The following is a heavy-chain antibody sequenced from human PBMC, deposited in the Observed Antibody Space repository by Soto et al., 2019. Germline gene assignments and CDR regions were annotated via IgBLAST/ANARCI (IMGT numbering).Heavy chain of an antibody. Sequence: QITLKESGPPLVKPTQTLTLTCTFSGFSLSTSGVGVGWIRQPPGKALEWLALIYWDDDKRYSPSLKSRLTITKDTSKNQVVLTMTNMDPVDTATYYCAHIKLAAQAFDYWGQGTLVTVSS. J-gene: IGHJ4*02. D-gene: IGHD2-15*01. CDR1: GFSLSTSGVG. V-gene: IGHV2-5*02. CDR3: AHIKLAAQAFDY. CDR2: IYWDDDK.